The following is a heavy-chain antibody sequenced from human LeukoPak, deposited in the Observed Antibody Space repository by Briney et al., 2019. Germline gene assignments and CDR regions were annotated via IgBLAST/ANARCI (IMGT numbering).Heavy chain of an antibody. D-gene: IGHD5-18*01. CDR1: GGSIGSYY. CDR2: IYTSGST. Sequence: PSETLSLTCTVSGGSIGSYYWSWIRQPAGKGLEWIGRIYTSGSTNYNPSLKSRVTISVDKSKNQFSLKLSSVTAADTAVYYCARDQGQLLNFDYWGQGTLVTVSS. V-gene: IGHV4-4*07. CDR3: ARDQGQLLNFDY. J-gene: IGHJ4*02.